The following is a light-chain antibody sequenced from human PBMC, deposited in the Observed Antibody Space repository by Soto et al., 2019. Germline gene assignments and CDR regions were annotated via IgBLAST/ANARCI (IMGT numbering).Light chain of an antibody. CDR3: QQYIDWTRG. Sequence: EIVMTQSPATLSVSPGERATLSCRASQSVSSNLAWFQQQPGQAPRLLIYGASTRATGIPDRFSGGGSGTEFTLTISSLQSEDFAVYYCQQYIDWTRGFGQGTKVEVK. J-gene: IGKJ1*01. V-gene: IGKV3-15*01. CDR2: GAS. CDR1: QSVSSN.